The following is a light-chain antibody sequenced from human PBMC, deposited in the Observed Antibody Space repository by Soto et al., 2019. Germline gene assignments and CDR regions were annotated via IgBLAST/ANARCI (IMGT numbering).Light chain of an antibody. CDR1: QSVDTS. J-gene: IGKJ3*01. CDR2: DAS. CDR3: QHRTSWPPT. Sequence: EVVLTQSPATLSLSPGERATLSCRASQSVDTSLAWYQQKPGQAPRLLIYDASNRATGIPARFSGSGSGTDLTLTISSLEPEDFAVYYCQHRTSWPPTFGPGTKVDIK. V-gene: IGKV3-11*01.